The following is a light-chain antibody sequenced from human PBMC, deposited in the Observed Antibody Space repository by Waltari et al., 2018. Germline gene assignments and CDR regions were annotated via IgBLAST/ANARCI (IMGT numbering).Light chain of an antibody. CDR2: RGS. CDR3: QQHGTLPAT. V-gene: IGKV3-20*01. CDR1: QSVGSSS. Sequence: EIVLTQSPATASLSPGESVTVSCRASQSVGSSSLAWYQQKPGQAPRLGIYRGSRRATGIPDRFSGSGSGTDFSLTISRLEPEDFAVYYCQQHGTLPATFGQGTKVEIK. J-gene: IGKJ1*01.